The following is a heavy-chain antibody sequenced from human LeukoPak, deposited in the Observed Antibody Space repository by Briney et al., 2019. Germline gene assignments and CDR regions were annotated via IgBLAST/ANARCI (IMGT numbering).Heavy chain of an antibody. CDR1: GYTFTSYG. CDR3: ASSKNDSSGYLFDC. CDR2: IIPILGIA. D-gene: IGHD3-22*01. J-gene: IGHJ4*02. V-gene: IGHV1-69*04. Sequence: GASVKVSCKASGYTFTSYGISWVRQAPGQGLEWMGRIIPILGIANYAQKFQGRVTITADKSTSTAYMELSSLRSEDTAVYYCASSKNDSSGYLFDCWGQGTLVTVSS.